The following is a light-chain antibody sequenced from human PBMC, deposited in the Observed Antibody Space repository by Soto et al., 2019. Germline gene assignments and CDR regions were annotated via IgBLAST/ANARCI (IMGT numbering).Light chain of an antibody. CDR2: RNN. J-gene: IGLJ2*01. CDR3: AAWDDSLSGHVV. CDR1: SSNIGSNY. V-gene: IGLV1-47*01. Sequence: QAVVTQPPSASGTPGQRVTISCSGSSSNIGSNYVYWYQQLPGTAPKLLIYRNNQRPSGVPDRFSGSKSGTSASLAISGLRPEDEADYYCAAWDDSLSGHVVFGGGTKVTVL.